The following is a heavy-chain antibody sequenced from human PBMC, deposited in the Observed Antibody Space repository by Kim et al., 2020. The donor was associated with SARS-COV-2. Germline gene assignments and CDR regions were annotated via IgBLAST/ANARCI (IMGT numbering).Heavy chain of an antibody. D-gene: IGHD3-10*01. CDR1: GFTFSSYG. V-gene: IGHV3-33*05. CDR2: ISYDGSNK. Sequence: GGSLRLSCAASGFTFSSYGMHWVRQAPGKGLEWVAVISYDGSNKYYADSVKGRFTISRDNSKNTLYLQMNSLRAEDTAVYYCARDRGHLIWFGELSLDY. CDR3: ARDRGHLIWFGELSLDY. J-gene: IGHJ4*01.